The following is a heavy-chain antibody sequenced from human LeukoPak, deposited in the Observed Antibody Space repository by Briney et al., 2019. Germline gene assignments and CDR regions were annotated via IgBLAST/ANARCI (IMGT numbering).Heavy chain of an antibody. CDR3: ARVDSGIDFYYMDV. CDR2: INQDGTEK. CDR1: GFTFKNYW. Sequence: GGSLRLSCAASGFTFKNYWMSWVRQAPGKGLEWVAHINQDGTEKYHVDSVRGRFTISRDNPKNSLYLQMSSLRLEDTAVYYCARVDSGIDFYYMDVWAKGTTVTVSS. J-gene: IGHJ6*03. D-gene: IGHD3-10*01. V-gene: IGHV3-7*01.